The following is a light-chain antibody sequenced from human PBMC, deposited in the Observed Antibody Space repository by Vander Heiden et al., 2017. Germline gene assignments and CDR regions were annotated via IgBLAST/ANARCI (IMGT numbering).Light chain of an antibody. Sequence: TISCTGTSSDVGGYNYVSWYQQHPGKAPKLMIYEVSKRPSGVPDRFSGSKSGNTASLTVSGPQAEDEAYYYCSSYAGSNKVFGGGTKLTVL. J-gene: IGLJ3*02. CDR2: EVS. CDR1: SSDVGGYNY. CDR3: SSYAGSNKV. V-gene: IGLV2-8*01.